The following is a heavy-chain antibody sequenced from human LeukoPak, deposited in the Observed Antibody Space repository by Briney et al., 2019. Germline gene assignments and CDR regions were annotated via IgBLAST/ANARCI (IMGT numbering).Heavy chain of an antibody. CDR2: IGARGDVT. Sequence: GGSLRVSCTVSGFAFSGYAMSWVRQAPGKGPEWVSSIGARGDVTYSADSVKGRFTISRDNSKRTLFLQMNSLRAEDTAVYYCAKVHYTASFPGSYPGRNYFDSWGQGSLVTVSS. J-gene: IGHJ4*02. CDR1: GFAFSGYA. V-gene: IGHV3-23*01. D-gene: IGHD1-26*01. CDR3: AKVHYTASFPGSYPGRNYFDS.